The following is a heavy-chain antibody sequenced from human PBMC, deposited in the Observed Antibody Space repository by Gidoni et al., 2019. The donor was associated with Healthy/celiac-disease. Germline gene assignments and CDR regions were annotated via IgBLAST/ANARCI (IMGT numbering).Heavy chain of an antibody. CDR3: ASAKGIAAAGTDY. Sequence: QVQLVESGGGVVQPGRSLRLSCAASGFTSRSYAMHWVRQAPGKGLEWWAVISYDGSNKYYADSVKGRFTISRDNSKNTLYLQMNSLRAEDTAVYYCASAKGIAAAGTDYWGQGTLVTVSS. J-gene: IGHJ4*02. CDR1: GFTSRSYA. D-gene: IGHD6-13*01. V-gene: IGHV3-30-3*01. CDR2: ISYDGSNK.